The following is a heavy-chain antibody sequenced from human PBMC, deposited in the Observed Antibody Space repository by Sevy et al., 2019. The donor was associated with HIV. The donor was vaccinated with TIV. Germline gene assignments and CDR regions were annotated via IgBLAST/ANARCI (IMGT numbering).Heavy chain of an antibody. Sequence: GGSLRLSCAASGFTFSSYAMSWVRQAPGKGLEWVSAISGSGGSTYYADSMKGRFTISRDNSKNTVSLQMNSLRVEDTARYYCAKDRGASWSFNWFDPWGQGTLVTVSSGWTFCHCDYYYSYYMDVWGKGTTVTVSS. CDR1: GFTFSSYA. J-gene: IGHJ6*03. CDR3: AKDRGASWSFNWFDPWGQGTLVTVSSGWTFCHCDYYYSYYMDV. D-gene: IGHD6-13*01. V-gene: IGHV3-23*01. CDR2: ISGSGGST.